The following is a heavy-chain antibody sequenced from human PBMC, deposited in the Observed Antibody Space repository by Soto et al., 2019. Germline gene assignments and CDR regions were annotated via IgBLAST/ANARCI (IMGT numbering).Heavy chain of an antibody. V-gene: IGHV5-51*01. D-gene: IGHD3-3*01. Sequence: PGESLKISCKGSGYSFTSYWIGWVRQMPGKGLEWMGIIYPGDSDTRYSPSFQGQVTISADKSISTAYLQWSSLKASDTAMYYCARQVGPIFGVVAYDAFDIWGQGTMVTVSS. J-gene: IGHJ3*02. CDR3: ARQVGPIFGVVAYDAFDI. CDR1: GYSFTSYW. CDR2: IYPGDSDT.